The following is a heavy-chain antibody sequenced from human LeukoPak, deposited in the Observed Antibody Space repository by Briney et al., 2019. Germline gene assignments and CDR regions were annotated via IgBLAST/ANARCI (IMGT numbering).Heavy chain of an antibody. CDR2: ISYDGSNK. V-gene: IGHV3-30*18. Sequence: PGGSLRLSCAASGFTLSTYGMHWVRQAPGKGLEWVAVISYDGSNKYYADSVKGRFTISRDNSKNTLYLQMNSLRAEDTAVYYCAKEGCDTGLDAFDIWGQGTMVTVSS. D-gene: IGHD2-21*02. J-gene: IGHJ3*02. CDR1: GFTLSTYG. CDR3: AKEGCDTGLDAFDI.